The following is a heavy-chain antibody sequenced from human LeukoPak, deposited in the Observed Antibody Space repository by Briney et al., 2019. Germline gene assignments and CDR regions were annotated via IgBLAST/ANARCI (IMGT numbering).Heavy chain of an antibody. J-gene: IGHJ6*03. CDR2: IYYSGST. V-gene: IGHV4-39*01. D-gene: IGHD3-22*01. Sequence: PSETLSLTCTVSGGSISSSSYYWGWIRQPPGKGLEWIGSIYYSGSTYYNPSLKSRVTISVDTSKNQFSLKLSSVTAADTAVYYCARLTRQYYYDGSGGYPDYYYYYMDAWGKGTTVTVSS. CDR1: GGSISSSSYY. CDR3: ARLTRQYYYDGSGGYPDYYYYYMDA.